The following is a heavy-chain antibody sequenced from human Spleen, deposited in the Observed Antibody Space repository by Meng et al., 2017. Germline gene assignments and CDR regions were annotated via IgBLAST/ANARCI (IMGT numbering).Heavy chain of an antibody. Sequence: SETLSLTCTVSGGSISSYYWSWIRQPPGKGLEWIGSFYHSGSTYYNPSLKSRVTISLDTSKNQFSLKLRSVTAADTAVYYCARSFVTSSSYYFGYWGQGTLVTVSS. CDR2: FYHSGST. CDR1: GGSISSYY. D-gene: IGHD6-13*01. V-gene: IGHV4-59*08. CDR3: ARSFVTSSSYYFGY. J-gene: IGHJ4*02.